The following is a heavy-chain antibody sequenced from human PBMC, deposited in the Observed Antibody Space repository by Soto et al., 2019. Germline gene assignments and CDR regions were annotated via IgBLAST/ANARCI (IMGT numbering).Heavy chain of an antibody. Sequence: SETLSLTCTVSGGSISSYYWSWIRQPPGKGLEWIGYIYYSGSTNYNPSLKSRVTISVDTSKNQFSLKLSSVTAADTAVYYCARRRIAAAGLYFDYWGQGTLVTVSS. J-gene: IGHJ4*02. D-gene: IGHD6-13*01. CDR2: IYYSGST. CDR3: ARRRIAAAGLYFDY. V-gene: IGHV4-59*01. CDR1: GGSISSYY.